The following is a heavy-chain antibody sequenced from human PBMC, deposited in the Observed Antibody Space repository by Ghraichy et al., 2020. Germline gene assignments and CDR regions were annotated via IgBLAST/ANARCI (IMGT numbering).Heavy chain of an antibody. V-gene: IGHV2-5*01. CDR1: GFSLSTSGVG. D-gene: IGHD3-22*01. CDR3: AQDSSGWVAFDI. Sequence: SGPTLVKPTQTLTLTCTFSGFSLSTSGVGVGWIRQPPGKALEWLALIYWNDDKRYSPSLKSRLTITKDTSKNQVVLTMTNMDPVDTATYYCAQDSSGWVAFDIWGQGTMVTVSS. J-gene: IGHJ3*02. CDR2: IYWNDDK.